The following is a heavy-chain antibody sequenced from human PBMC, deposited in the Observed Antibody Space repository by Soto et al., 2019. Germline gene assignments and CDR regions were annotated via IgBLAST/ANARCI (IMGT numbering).Heavy chain of an antibody. CDR2: IYHSGST. D-gene: IGHD6-19*01. CDR3: ARAIAVAVNWFDP. Sequence: QVQLQESGPGLVKPSGTLSLTCAVSGGSISSSNWWSWVRQPPGKGLEWIGEIYHSGSTNYNPSLTSRVPISVDKSQNQFSLKLSSVTAAYTAVYYCARAIAVAVNWFDPWGQGTLVTVSS. CDR1: GGSISSSNW. V-gene: IGHV4-4*02. J-gene: IGHJ5*02.